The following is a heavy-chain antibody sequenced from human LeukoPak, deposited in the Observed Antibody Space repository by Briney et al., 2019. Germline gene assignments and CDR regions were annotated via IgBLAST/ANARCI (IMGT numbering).Heavy chain of an antibody. CDR3: ARGVRGRITIFGVALLPYYYMDV. CDR2: INHSGST. V-gene: IGHV4-34*01. J-gene: IGHJ6*03. Sequence: SETLSLTCAVYGGSFSGYYWSWIRQPPGKGLEWIGEINHSGSTNYNPSLKSRVTISVDTSKNQFSLKLSSVTAADTAVYYCARGVRGRITIFGVALLPYYYMDVWGKGTTVTVSS. CDR1: GGSFSGYY. D-gene: IGHD3-3*01.